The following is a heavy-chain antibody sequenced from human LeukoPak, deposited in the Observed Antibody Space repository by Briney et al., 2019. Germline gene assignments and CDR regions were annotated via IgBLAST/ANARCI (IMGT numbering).Heavy chain of an antibody. CDR3: ARDSGYCSGGSCQKPEYFQH. Sequence: SVKVSCKASGYTFTGNYMHWVRQAPGQGLEWMGGIIPIFGTANYAQKFQGRVTITADESTSTAYMELSSLRSEDTAVYYCARDSGYCSGGSCQKPEYFQHWGQCTLVTVSS. J-gene: IGHJ1*01. CDR1: GYTFTGNY. V-gene: IGHV1-69*13. D-gene: IGHD2-15*01. CDR2: IIPIFGTA.